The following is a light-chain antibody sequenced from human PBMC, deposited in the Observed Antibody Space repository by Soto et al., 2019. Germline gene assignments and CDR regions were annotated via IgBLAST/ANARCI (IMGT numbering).Light chain of an antibody. CDR2: GNS. CDR3: QSYDTSLRGWV. J-gene: IGLJ3*02. CDR1: SSNIGAGFD. Sequence: QPVLTQPPSVSGAPGQRVTISCTGSSSNIGAGFDVHWYRQLPGTSPKLLIFGNSNRPSGVPDRFSGARSGTSASLAITGLQAEDEADYYCQSYDTSLRGWVFGGGTKLTVL. V-gene: IGLV1-40*01.